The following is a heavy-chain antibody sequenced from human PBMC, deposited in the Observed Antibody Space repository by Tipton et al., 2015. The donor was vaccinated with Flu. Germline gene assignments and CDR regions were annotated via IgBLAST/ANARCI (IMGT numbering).Heavy chain of an antibody. J-gene: IGHJ4*02. D-gene: IGHD3-10*01. CDR3: ARIIRITMIRGLRDPYYFDC. CDR2: VYYSGGT. V-gene: IGHV4-39*07. CDR1: GGSISTSGYF. Sequence: TLSLTCTVSGGSISTSGYFWGWIRQPPGKALEWIGSVYYSGGTHHNPSLKSRVSISGDTSKNQFSLKLTYVTAADTAVYFCARIIRITMIRGLRDPYYFDCWGQGMLVTVSS.